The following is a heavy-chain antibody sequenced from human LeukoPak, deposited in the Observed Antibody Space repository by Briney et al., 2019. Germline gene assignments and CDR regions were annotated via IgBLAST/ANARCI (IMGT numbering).Heavy chain of an antibody. CDR1: GGSFSGYY. CDR3: ASYYCSSTSCRRGDFDY. Sequence: PETLSLTCAVYGGSFSGYYWSWIRQPPGKGLEWIGEINHSGSTNYNPSLKSRVTISVDTSKNQFSLKLSSVTAADTAVYYCASYYCSSTSCRRGDFDYWGQGPWSPSPQ. D-gene: IGHD2-2*01. V-gene: IGHV4-34*01. J-gene: IGHJ4*02. CDR2: INHSGST.